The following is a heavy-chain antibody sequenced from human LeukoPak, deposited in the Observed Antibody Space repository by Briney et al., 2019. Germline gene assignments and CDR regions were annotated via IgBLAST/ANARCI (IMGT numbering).Heavy chain of an antibody. CDR2: IYFSGST. D-gene: IGHD5-12*01. Sequence: SETLSLTCTVSGGSISSYYWSWIRQPPGKGLEWIGYIYFSGSTNYNPSLKSRVTISVDTSKNQFSLQLNSVTPEDTAVYYCASSRGYSGYDLGYYFDYWGQGTLVTVSS. V-gene: IGHV4-59*12. CDR3: ASSRGYSGYDLGYYFDY. J-gene: IGHJ4*02. CDR1: GGSISSYY.